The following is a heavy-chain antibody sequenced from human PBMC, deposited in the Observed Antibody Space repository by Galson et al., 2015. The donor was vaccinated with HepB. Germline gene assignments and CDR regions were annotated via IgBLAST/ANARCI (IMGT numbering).Heavy chain of an antibody. CDR2: ISSSSGLI. J-gene: IGHJ3*02. D-gene: IGHD5-24*01. CDR1: GFTFDDYA. CDR3: ARDVEMSTVWAFDI. V-gene: IGHV3-48*02. Sequence: SLRLSCAASGFTFDDYAMHWVRQAPGKGLEWVSYISSSSGLIYYANSVKGRLTISRENAKNSLYLQMNSLRDEDTAVYYCARDVEMSTVWAFDIWGQGTRVTVSS.